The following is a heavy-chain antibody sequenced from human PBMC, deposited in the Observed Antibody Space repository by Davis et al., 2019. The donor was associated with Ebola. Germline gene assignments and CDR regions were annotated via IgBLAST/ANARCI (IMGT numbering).Heavy chain of an antibody. D-gene: IGHD2-8*02. CDR2: IYYSGST. CDR1: GGSISSSSYY. J-gene: IGHJ4*02. CDR3: ASRTSLTGAHFDH. Sequence: SETLSLTCTVSGGSISSSSYYWGWFRQPPGKGLEWIGYIYYSGSTNYNPSLKSRVTISVDTSKNQFSLRLRSVTAADTAVYYCASRTSLTGAHFDHWGQGNLVTVSS. V-gene: IGHV4-61*05.